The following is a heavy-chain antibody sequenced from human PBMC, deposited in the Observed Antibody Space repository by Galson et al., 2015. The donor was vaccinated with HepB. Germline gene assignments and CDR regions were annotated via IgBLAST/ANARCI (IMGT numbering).Heavy chain of an antibody. J-gene: IGHJ5*02. CDR1: GFTFSSYS. D-gene: IGHD2-2*01. Sequence: SLRLSCAASGFTFSSYSMNWVRQAPGKGLEWVSSISSSSSYIYYADTVKGRFTISRDNAKNSLYLQMNSLRAEDTAVYYCARVRSSNQLRYSLSWFDPWGQGTLVTVSS. CDR2: ISSSSSYI. CDR3: ARVRSSNQLRYSLSWFDP. V-gene: IGHV3-21*01.